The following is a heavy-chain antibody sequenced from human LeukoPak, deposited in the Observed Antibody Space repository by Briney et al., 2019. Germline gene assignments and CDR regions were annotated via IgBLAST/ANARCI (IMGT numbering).Heavy chain of an antibody. J-gene: IGHJ6*03. CDR2: IRPSGDNT. V-gene: IGHV3-23*01. D-gene: IGHD1-26*01. CDR3: ARDPYSGSYSDYYYYYMDV. CDR1: GFTFSSYD. Sequence: GGSLRLSCAASGFTFSSYDMIWVRQAPGRGLEWDSSIRPSGDNTYYGDSVKGRFTISRDNAKNSLYLQLNSLRAEDTAVYYCARDPYSGSYSDYYYYYMDVWGKGTTVTVSS.